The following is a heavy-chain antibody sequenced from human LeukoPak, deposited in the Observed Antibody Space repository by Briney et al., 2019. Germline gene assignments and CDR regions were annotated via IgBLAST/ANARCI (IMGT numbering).Heavy chain of an antibody. J-gene: IGHJ6*03. CDR1: GGSISSYY. CDR2: IYYRGST. CDR3: AGGYCSSTSCYPYYYYYYMDV. V-gene: IGHV4-59*01. Sequence: SETLSLTCTVSGGSISSYYWSWIRQPPGKGLEWIGYIYYRGSTNYNPSLKSRVTISVDTSKNQFSLKLSSVTAADTAVYYCAGGYCSSTSCYPYYYYYYMDVWGKGTTVTISS. D-gene: IGHD2-2*01.